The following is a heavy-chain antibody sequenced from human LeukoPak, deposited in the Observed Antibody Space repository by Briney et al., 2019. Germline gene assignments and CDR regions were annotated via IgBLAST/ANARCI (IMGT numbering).Heavy chain of an antibody. CDR2: INTNTGNP. V-gene: IGHV7-4-1*02. Sequence: ASVKVSCKASGYTFTSYAMNWVRQAPGQGLEWMGWINTNTGNPTYAQGFTGRFVFSLDTSVSTAYLQISSLKAEDTAVYYCARKMPFIAAAGNNWFDPWGQGTLVTVSS. CDR1: GYTFTSYA. J-gene: IGHJ5*02. D-gene: IGHD6-13*01. CDR3: ARKMPFIAAAGNNWFDP.